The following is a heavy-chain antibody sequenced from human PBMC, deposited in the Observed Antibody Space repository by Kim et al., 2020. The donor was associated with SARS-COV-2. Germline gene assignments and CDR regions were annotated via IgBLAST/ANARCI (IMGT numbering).Heavy chain of an antibody. Sequence: SETLSLTCAVYGGSFSGYYWSWIRQPPGKGLEWIGEINHSGSTNYNPSLKSRVTISVDTSKNQFSLKLSSVTAADTAGYYCASQAAAGTGGWFDPWGQGT. CDR3: ASQAAAGTGGWFDP. J-gene: IGHJ5*02. V-gene: IGHV4-34*01. CDR2: INHSGST. D-gene: IGHD6-13*01. CDR1: GGSFSGYY.